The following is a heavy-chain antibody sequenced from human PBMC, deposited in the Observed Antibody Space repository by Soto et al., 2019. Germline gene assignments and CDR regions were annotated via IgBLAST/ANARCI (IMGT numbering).Heavy chain of an antibody. Sequence: SVKVSCKASGGTFSSYAISWVRQAPGQGLEWMGGIIPIFGTANYAQKSQGRVTITADKSTSTAYMELSSLRSEDTAVYYCARGAISARPHYYYYYCMDVWGQGTTVTVSS. CDR1: GGTFSSYA. CDR3: ARGAISARPHYYYYYCMDV. CDR2: IIPIFGTA. V-gene: IGHV1-69*06. D-gene: IGHD1-26*01. J-gene: IGHJ6*02.